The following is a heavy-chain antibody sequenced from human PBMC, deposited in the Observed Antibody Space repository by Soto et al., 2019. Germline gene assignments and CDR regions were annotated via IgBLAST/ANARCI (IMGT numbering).Heavy chain of an antibody. Sequence: SETLSLTCAVYGGSFSGYYWSWIRQPPGKGLEWIGEINHSGSTNYNPSLKSRVTISVDTSKNQFSLKLSSVTAADTAVYYCAVCSSTSCYGKDYYYYYMDVWGKGTTVTVSS. D-gene: IGHD2-2*01. CDR3: AVCSSTSCYGKDYYYYYMDV. J-gene: IGHJ6*03. CDR1: GGSFSGYY. CDR2: INHSGST. V-gene: IGHV4-34*01.